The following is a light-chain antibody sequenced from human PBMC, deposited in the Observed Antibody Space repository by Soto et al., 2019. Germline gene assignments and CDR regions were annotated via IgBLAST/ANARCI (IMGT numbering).Light chain of an antibody. V-gene: IGLV1-40*01. CDR1: SSNIGAGYD. J-gene: IGLJ1*01. CDR2: AND. Sequence: QSVLTQPPSGSGAPGQRVTISCTGSSSNIGAGYDVQWYQQLPGTAPKVLIYANDNRPSGVPDRFSGSKSGTSGSLAITGLQAEDEADYYCQSYDSSLGGHVFGTGTKVTVL. CDR3: QSYDSSLGGHV.